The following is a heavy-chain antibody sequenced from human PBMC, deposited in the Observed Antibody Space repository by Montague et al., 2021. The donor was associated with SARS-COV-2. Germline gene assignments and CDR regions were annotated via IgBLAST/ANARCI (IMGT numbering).Heavy chain of an antibody. V-gene: IGHV3-33*08. CDR3: PREYSAPRWFGEYNRYGMDV. J-gene: IGHJ6*02. CDR1: GFTFSSYD. D-gene: IGHD3-10*01. Sequence: SLRLSCAASGFTFSSYDMHWVRQAPGKGLEWVAVIWYDGSNQYYEDSVKGRFTISRYNSKNTLYLQMNSLRAEDTAVYYCPREYSAPRWFGEYNRYGMDVWGQGTTVTVSS. CDR2: IWYDGSNQ.